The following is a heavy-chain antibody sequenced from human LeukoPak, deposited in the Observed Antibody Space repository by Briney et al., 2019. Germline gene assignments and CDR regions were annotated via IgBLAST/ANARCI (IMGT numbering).Heavy chain of an antibody. CDR1: GGSFSAYY. D-gene: IGHD5-18*01. J-gene: IGHJ4*02. CDR2: INHSGST. Sequence: SETLSLTCAVYGGSFSAYYWSWIRQPPGKGLEWIGEINHSGSTNYNPSLKSRVTISIDTSKNQFSLNLSSVTAADTAVYYCARVPDTAMVDFDCWGQGTLVTVSS. CDR3: ARVPDTAMVDFDC. V-gene: IGHV4-34*01.